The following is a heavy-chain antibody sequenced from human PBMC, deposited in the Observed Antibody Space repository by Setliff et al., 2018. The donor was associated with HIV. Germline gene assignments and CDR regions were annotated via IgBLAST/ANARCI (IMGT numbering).Heavy chain of an antibody. V-gene: IGHV3-7*05. CDR1: GFTFSTYW. Sequence: GGSLRLSCAASGFTFSTYWMSWVSQAPGKGLEWVANIKQDGSEKNYMDSVKCRFTISRDNAKNSLYLQMNSLRVEDTSVYYCATDCSVVGVTGSLDSWGQGTLVTVSS. CDR2: IKQDGSEK. J-gene: IGHJ4*02. D-gene: IGHD1-26*01. CDR3: ATDCSVVGVTGSLDS.